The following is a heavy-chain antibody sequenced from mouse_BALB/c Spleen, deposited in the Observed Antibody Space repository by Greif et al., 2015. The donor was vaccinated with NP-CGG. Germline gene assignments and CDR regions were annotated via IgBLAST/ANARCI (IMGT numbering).Heavy chain of an antibody. Sequence: VHLVESGPELVKPGASVKISCKASGYTFTDYYINWVKQKPGQGLEWIGWIYPGSGNTKYNEKFKGKATLTVDTSSSTAYMQLSSLTSDDTAVYFCARRTGTEAMDYWAQGTSVPVSS. CDR1: GYTFTDYY. CDR3: ARRTGTEAMDY. J-gene: IGHJ4*01. CDR2: IYPGSGNT. D-gene: IGHD4-1*01. V-gene: IGHV1-84*02.